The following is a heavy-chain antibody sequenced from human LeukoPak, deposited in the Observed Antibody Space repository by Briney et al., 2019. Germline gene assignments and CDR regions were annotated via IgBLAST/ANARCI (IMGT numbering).Heavy chain of an antibody. CDR2: INPSSGDT. Sequence: GASVKVSCKASGYIFSHYYIHWVRQAPGQGLEWVGIINPSSGDTSYAQMFQGRVSMTRDTSTNTVYMGLSSQRSEDTAVYYCARGRAVWGNYYFDLWGQGTLVTVSS. CDR1: GYIFSHYY. V-gene: IGHV1-46*01. CDR3: ARGRAVWGNYYFDL. D-gene: IGHD3-16*01. J-gene: IGHJ4*02.